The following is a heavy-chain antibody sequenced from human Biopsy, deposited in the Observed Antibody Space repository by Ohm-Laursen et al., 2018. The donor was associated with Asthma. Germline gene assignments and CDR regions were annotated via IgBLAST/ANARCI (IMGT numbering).Heavy chain of an antibody. D-gene: IGHD3-9*01. CDR2: IYYNGRT. J-gene: IGHJ3*02. CDR3: ARTYYDFLTGQVNDAFAI. CDR1: GGSISSSSYY. V-gene: IGHV4-39*01. Sequence: GTLSLTCAVSGGSISSSSYYWGWIRQPPGKGLEWIGSIYYNGRTYYNPSLKSRVTISVDTSKKQLSLQLSSVTAADTAVYYCARTYYDFLTGQVNDAFAIWGRGTMVTVSS.